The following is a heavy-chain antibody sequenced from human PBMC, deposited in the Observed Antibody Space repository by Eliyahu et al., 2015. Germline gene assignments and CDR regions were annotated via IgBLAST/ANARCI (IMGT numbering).Heavy chain of an antibody. V-gene: IGHV4-31*03. Sequence: QVQLQESGPGLVKPSETLSLTCTFSGGSISSGGYYWSWIRQHPGKGLEWIGYIFYTGSTYYNPSLKSRLSISVDTSKNQFSLKVTSVTAADTAVYYCARVIGNAFEMWGQGTTVTVSS. CDR2: IFYTGST. J-gene: IGHJ3*02. CDR3: ARVIGNAFEM. D-gene: IGHD2-21*01. CDR1: GGSISSGGYY.